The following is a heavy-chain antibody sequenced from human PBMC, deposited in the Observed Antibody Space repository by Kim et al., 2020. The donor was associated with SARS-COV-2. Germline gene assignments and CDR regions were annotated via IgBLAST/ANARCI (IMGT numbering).Heavy chain of an antibody. CDR2: ISYDGSNK. CDR3: AKSPPYYYGSGSSTRELYYYYGMDV. J-gene: IGHJ6*02. D-gene: IGHD3-10*01. Sequence: GGSLRLSCAASGFTFSSYGMHWVRQAPGKGLEWVAVISYDGSNKYYADSVKGRFTISRDNSKNTLYLQMNSLRAEDTAVYYCAKSPPYYYGSGSSTRELYYYYGMDVWGQGTTVTVSS. V-gene: IGHV3-30*18. CDR1: GFTFSSYG.